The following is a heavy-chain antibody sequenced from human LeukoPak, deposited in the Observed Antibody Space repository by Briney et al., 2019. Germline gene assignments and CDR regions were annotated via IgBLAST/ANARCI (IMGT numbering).Heavy chain of an antibody. CDR1: GFTFSSYS. CDR2: ISSSSSYI. J-gene: IGHJ4*02. Sequence: PGGSLRLSCAASGFTFSSYSMNWVRQAPGKGLEWVSSISSSSSYISYADSVKGRFTISRDNAKNSLYLQMNSLRAEDTAVYYCATGGKNIAAAGTGYWGQGTLVTVSS. CDR3: ATGGKNIAAAGTGY. V-gene: IGHV3-21*01. D-gene: IGHD6-13*01.